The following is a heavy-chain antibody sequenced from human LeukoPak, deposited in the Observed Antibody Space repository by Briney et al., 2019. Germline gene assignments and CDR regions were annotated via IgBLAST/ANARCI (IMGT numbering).Heavy chain of an antibody. V-gene: IGHV4-30-4*08. CDR2: IYYRGSP. CDR1: GGSISSGDYY. D-gene: IGHD3-22*01. Sequence: SETLSVTCTLSGGSISSGDYYWSWIRQPPGKGLEWIGYIYYRGSPYYNPSLKSRVTISVDTSKNQFSLKLSSVTAADTAVYYCARQGRGSGYLLRVFDYWGQGTLVTVSS. CDR3: ARQGRGSGYLLRVFDY. J-gene: IGHJ4*02.